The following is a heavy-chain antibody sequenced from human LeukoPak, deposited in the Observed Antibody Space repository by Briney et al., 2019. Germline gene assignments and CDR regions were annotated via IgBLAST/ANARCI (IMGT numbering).Heavy chain of an antibody. CDR1: GYTFTSYG. CDR2: ISAYNGNT. J-gene: IGHJ4*02. V-gene: IGHV1-18*01. D-gene: IGHD6-25*01. CDR3: ARARPSATAVPLDY. Sequence: ASVKVSCKASGYTFTSYGISWVRQAPGQGLEWMGWISAYNGNTNYAQKLQGRVTMTTDTSTSTAYMELRSLRSDDTAVYYCARARPSATAVPLDYWGQGTLVTVSS.